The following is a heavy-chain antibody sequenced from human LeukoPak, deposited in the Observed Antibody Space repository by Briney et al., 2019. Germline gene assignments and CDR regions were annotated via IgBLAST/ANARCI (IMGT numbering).Heavy chain of an antibody. D-gene: IGHD1-26*01. J-gene: IGHJ4*02. CDR1: GFTFSGSA. Sequence: GGSLRLSCAASGFTFSGSAMNWVRQAPGKGLEWVSTISISGDDTYYAESVKGRFTISRDNSKNTLYLRMNSLRAEDTAVYFCANPEWGTYLVGFDYWGPRTLVTVSS. CDR2: ISISGDDT. CDR3: ANPEWGTYLVGFDY. V-gene: IGHV3-23*01.